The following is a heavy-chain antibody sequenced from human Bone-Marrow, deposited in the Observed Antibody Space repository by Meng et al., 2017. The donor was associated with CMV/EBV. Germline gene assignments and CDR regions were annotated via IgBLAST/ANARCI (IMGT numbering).Heavy chain of an antibody. J-gene: IGHJ3*02. CDR2: ISSSSSYI. CDR3: AKGSGGTHAFDI. Sequence: GESLKISCAASGFTFSSYSMNWVRQAPGKGLEWVSSISSSSSYIYYADSVKGRFTISRDNAKNSLYLQMNSLRAEDTAVYYCAKGSGGTHAFDIWGQGTMVTVSS. CDR1: GFTFSSYS. V-gene: IGHV3-21*04. D-gene: IGHD3-16*01.